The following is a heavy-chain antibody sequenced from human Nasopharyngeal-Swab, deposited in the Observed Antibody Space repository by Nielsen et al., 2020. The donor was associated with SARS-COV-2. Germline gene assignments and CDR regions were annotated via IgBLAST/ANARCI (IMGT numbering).Heavy chain of an antibody. Sequence: SETLSLTCTVSGGPISSYYWSWIRQPPGKGLEWIGEINHSGSTNYNPSLKSRVTISVDTSKNQFSLKLSSVTAADTAVYYCARASGYSSSWRAPYYYYGMDVWGQGTTVTVSS. V-gene: IGHV4-34*01. D-gene: IGHD6-13*01. CDR1: GGPISSYY. CDR2: INHSGST. J-gene: IGHJ6*02. CDR3: ARASGYSSSWRAPYYYYGMDV.